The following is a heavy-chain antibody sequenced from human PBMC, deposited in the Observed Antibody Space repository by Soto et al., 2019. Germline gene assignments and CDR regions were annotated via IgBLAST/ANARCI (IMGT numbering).Heavy chain of an antibody. CDR3: ARIRGSGWYGEFDY. V-gene: IGHV2-70*01. CDR1: GFSLSTSEMC. Sequence: SGPTLVNPTQTLTLTCTFSGFSLSTSEMCVSWIRQPPGKALEWLALIDWDDDKYYSTSLKTRLTISKDTSKNQVVLTMTNMDPVDTATYYCARIRGSGWYGEFDYWGQGTLVTVSS. J-gene: IGHJ4*02. D-gene: IGHD6-19*01. CDR2: IDWDDDK.